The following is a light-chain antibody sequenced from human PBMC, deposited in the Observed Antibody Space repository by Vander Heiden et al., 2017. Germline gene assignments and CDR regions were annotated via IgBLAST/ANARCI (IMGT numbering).Light chain of an antibody. CDR3: SSYTSSSTLV. CDR2: DVS. Sequence: QSALTQPASVSGSPGQSITISCTGTSSDVGGYNFVSGYQQHPGKAPKLMIYDVSNRPSGVSNRFSGSKSGNRASLTISGLQAEDEADYYCSSYTSSSTLVFGGGTKLTVL. J-gene: IGLJ3*02. V-gene: IGLV2-14*03. CDR1: SSDVGGYNF.